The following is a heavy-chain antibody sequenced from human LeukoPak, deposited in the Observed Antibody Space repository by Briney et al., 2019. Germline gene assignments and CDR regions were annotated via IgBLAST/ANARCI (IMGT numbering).Heavy chain of an antibody. CDR2: IYESGST. D-gene: IGHD4-11*01. V-gene: IGHV4-59*01. CDR1: GGSISSYY. Sequence: SETLSLTCTVSGGSISSYYWSWIRQPPGKGLEWIGDIYESGSTNYNPSLKSRVTISVDTSKNQFSLKLSSVTAADTAVCYCAGGPYSSDNWFAPWGREPLVTVSS. J-gene: IGHJ5*02. CDR3: AGGPYSSDNWFAP.